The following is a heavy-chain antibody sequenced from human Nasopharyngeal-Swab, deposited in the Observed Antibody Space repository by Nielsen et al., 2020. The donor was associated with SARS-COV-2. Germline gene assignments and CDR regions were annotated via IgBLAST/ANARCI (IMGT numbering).Heavy chain of an antibody. V-gene: IGHV3-30*04. CDR1: GLTFSSYA. D-gene: IGHD6-6*01. Sequence: GESLKISCAASGLTFSSYAMHWVRQAPGKGLEWVAVISYDGSNKYYADSVKGRFTISRDNSKNTLYLQMNSLRAEDTAVYYCIVSSIAARGPYYFDYWGQGTLVTVSS. CDR2: ISYDGSNK. J-gene: IGHJ4*02. CDR3: IVSSIAARGPYYFDY.